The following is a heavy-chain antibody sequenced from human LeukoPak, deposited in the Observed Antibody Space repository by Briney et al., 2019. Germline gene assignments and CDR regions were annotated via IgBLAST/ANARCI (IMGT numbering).Heavy chain of an antibody. Sequence: ASVKVSCKASGYTFTGYYMHWVRQAPGQGLEWMGWINPNSGGTNYAQKFQGRVTMTRDTSISTAYMELSRLRSDDTAVYYCASEVVVAATPNAFDIWGQGTMVTVSS. CDR2: INPNSGGT. D-gene: IGHD2-15*01. CDR1: GYTFTGYY. J-gene: IGHJ3*02. V-gene: IGHV1-2*02. CDR3: ASEVVVAATPNAFDI.